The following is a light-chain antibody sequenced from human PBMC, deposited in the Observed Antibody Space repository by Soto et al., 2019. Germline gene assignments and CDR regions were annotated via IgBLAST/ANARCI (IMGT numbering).Light chain of an antibody. CDR3: QQSYSTPPLT. Sequence: DLQMTQSPSSLSASVGDRVTITCRASQSISNYLNWYQQKPGKAPKLLIYAASSLQSGVPSRFSGSGSGTDFTLTISSLQPEDFATYYCQQSYSTPPLTFGGGTKVEIK. CDR1: QSISNY. V-gene: IGKV1-39*01. J-gene: IGKJ4*01. CDR2: AAS.